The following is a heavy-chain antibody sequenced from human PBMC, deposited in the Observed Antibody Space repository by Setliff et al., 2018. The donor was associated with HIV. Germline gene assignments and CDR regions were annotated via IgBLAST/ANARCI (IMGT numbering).Heavy chain of an antibody. CDR3: ARGLELNGLLYYYYYMDV. J-gene: IGHJ6*03. CDR1: GGSISSYY. V-gene: IGHV4-4*07. Sequence: SETLSLTCTVSGGSISSYYWSWIRQPAGKGLEWIGRIYTSGSTNYNPSLKSRVTMSVDTSKNQFSLKLSSVTAADTAVYYCARGLELNGLLYYYYYMDVWGKGTTVTVSS. D-gene: IGHD1-26*01. CDR2: IYTSGST.